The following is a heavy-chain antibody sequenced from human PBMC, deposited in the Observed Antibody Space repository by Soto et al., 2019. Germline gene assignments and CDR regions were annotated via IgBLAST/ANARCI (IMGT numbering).Heavy chain of an antibody. CDR2: IYYSGST. CDR1: GGSISSGGYY. D-gene: IGHD5-18*01. CDR3: ARGGGYSYGSLY. V-gene: IGHV4-31*03. J-gene: IGHJ4*02. Sequence: SETLSLTCTVSGGSISSGGYYWSWIRQHPGKGLEWIGYIYYSGSTNYNPSLKSRVTISVDKSKNQFSLKLSSVTAADTAVYYCARGGGYSYGSLYWGQGTLVTVSS.